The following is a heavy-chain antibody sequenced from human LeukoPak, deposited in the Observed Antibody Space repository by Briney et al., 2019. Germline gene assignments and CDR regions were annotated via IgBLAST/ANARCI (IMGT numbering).Heavy chain of an antibody. J-gene: IGHJ4*02. Sequence: GGSLRLSCAASGFTFSDYYMSWIRQAPGKGLEWVSYISSSGGYRNYADSVKGRFTISRDDAKNSLYLQMNSLGAEDTAVYYCARESRTGASSFGYWGQGTLVTVSS. CDR3: ARESRTGASSFGY. V-gene: IGHV3-11*06. D-gene: IGHD1-26*01. CDR2: ISSSGGYR. CDR1: GFTFSDYY.